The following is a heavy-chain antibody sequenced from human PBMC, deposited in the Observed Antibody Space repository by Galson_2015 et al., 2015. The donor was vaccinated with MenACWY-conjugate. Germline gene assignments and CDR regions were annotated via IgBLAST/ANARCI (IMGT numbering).Heavy chain of an antibody. CDR3: AVWFGEGLFIGPLDY. CDR2: ISSTGGST. D-gene: IGHD3-10*01. V-gene: IGHV3-23*01. Sequence: SLRLSCAASGFTFSSYAMTWVRQAPGKGLGWLSVISSTGGSTYHADPVKGRFTISRDNSKNMLYLQMDSLRAEDTAIYYCAVWFGEGLFIGPLDYWGHGVLVTVSS. J-gene: IGHJ4*01. CDR1: GFTFSSYA.